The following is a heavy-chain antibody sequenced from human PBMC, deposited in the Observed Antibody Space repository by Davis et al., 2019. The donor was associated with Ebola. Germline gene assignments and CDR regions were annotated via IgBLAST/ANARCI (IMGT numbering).Heavy chain of an antibody. J-gene: IGHJ4*02. V-gene: IGHV4-59*02. D-gene: IGHD1-26*01. Sequence: SETLSLTCTVSGDSVSSRFWSWVRQTPGKGLEWIGSISYSGNTNYNPSLKSRVIISIDTSKNQFSLRLTSLSAADTALYYCARDRKRSDYDSYFDHWGQGTLVTVSS. CDR1: GDSVSSRF. CDR3: ARDRKRSDYDSYFDH. CDR2: ISYSGNT.